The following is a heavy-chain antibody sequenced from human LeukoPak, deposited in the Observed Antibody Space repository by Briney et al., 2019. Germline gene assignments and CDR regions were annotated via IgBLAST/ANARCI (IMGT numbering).Heavy chain of an antibody. J-gene: IGHJ6*02. CDR3: AKIPVGMDV. Sequence: GGSLRLSCAASGFTFSSYGMHWVRQAPGKGLEWVAVISYDGSNKYYADSVKGRFTISRDNSKNTLYLQMNSLRAEDTAVYYCAKIPVGMDVWGQGTTVTVSS. CDR1: GFTFSSYG. V-gene: IGHV3-30*18. CDR2: ISYDGSNK.